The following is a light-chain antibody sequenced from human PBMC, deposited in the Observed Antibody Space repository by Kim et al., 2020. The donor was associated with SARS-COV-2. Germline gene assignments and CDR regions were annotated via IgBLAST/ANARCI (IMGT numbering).Light chain of an antibody. CDR3: SSYASSSTRV. CDR1: SSDVGGYNY. J-gene: IGLJ3*02. CDR2: DVS. V-gene: IGLV2-14*03. Sequence: GPPITTSCTGTSSDVGGYNYVSWYQQHPGNAPKLMIYDVSNRPSGVSHRFSGSKSGNTASLTISGLQAEDEADYYCSSYASSSTRVFGGGTQLTVL.